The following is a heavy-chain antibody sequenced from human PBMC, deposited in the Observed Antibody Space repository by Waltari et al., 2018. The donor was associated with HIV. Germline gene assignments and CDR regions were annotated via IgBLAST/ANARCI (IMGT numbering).Heavy chain of an antibody. CDR3: ATTVSDIDL. CDR1: GYTFSSSG. Sequence: QIQLVQSGPEVRKPGASVKVYCKTSGYTFSSSGISWVRQAPGQGLEWMGWISASNVDRNYQQKFQDRVTMTTDTSTRTADMELRSLRSDDTAVYYCATTVSDIDLWGQGTLVAVSS. CDR2: ISASNVDR. D-gene: IGHD4-17*01. V-gene: IGHV1-18*01. J-gene: IGHJ3*01.